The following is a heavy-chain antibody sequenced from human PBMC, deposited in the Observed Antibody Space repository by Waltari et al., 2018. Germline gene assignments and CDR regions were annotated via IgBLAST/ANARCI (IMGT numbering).Heavy chain of an antibody. J-gene: IGHJ4*02. CDR1: GFTFATYG. Sequence: EVQLVESGGGLVQPGGSLRLSCAASGFTFATYGMTWVRQAPGKGLEWVSYITNSGSGMYYADSVRGRFTSSRDNAKNSLYLQMNSLRAEDTAVYYCARRFDSWGQGTLVTVSS. CDR2: ITNSGSGM. V-gene: IGHV3-48*01. CDR3: ARRFDS.